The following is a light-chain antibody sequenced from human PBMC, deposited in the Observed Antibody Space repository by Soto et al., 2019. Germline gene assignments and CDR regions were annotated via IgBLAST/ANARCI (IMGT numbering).Light chain of an antibody. Sequence: EIVLTQSPATLSLTTGERATLSCRASQSVSSYLAWYQQKPGQAPRLLIYDASNRATGIPARFSGSGSGTDFTLTISSLEPEAFAVYYCQQRSNWPPRITFGQGTRLEIK. J-gene: IGKJ5*01. CDR2: DAS. CDR3: QQRSNWPPRIT. CDR1: QSVSSY. V-gene: IGKV3-11*01.